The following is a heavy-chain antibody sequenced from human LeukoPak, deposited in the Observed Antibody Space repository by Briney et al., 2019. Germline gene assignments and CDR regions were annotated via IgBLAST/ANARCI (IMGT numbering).Heavy chain of an antibody. J-gene: IGHJ6*03. CDR2: ISGSGGST. CDR1: GFTFSSYA. Sequence: GGSLRLSCAAPGFTFSSYAMSWVRQAPGKGLEWVSAISGSGGSTYYADSVKGRFTISRDKSKNTLYLQMNSLRAEDTAVSYCAKDEYSSSKFYYYYMDVWGKGTTVTVSS. D-gene: IGHD6-6*01. V-gene: IGHV3-23*01. CDR3: AKDEYSSSKFYYYYMDV.